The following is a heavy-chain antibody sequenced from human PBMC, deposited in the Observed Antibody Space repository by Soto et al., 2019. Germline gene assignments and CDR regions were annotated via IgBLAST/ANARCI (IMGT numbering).Heavy chain of an antibody. D-gene: IGHD6-6*01. J-gene: IGHJ5*02. CDR3: AKDYGEQLVPDNWFDP. Sequence: SLKISCAASGFTFDDYAMHWVRQAPGKGLEWVSGISWNSGSIGYADSVKGRFTISRDNAKNSLYLQMNSLRAEDTALYYCAKDYGEQLVPDNWFDPWGQGTLVTVSS. CDR1: GFTFDDYA. V-gene: IGHV3-9*01. CDR2: ISWNSGSI.